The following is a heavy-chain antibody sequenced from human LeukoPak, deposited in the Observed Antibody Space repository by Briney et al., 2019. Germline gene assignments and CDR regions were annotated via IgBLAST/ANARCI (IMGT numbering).Heavy chain of an antibody. CDR2: IIPFNGNT. V-gene: IGHV1-45*02. D-gene: IGHD1-14*01. CDR1: GYTFTYRY. J-gene: IGHJ6*03. Sequence: ASVKVSCKASGYTFTYRYLHWVRQAPGQALEWMGWIIPFNGNTNYAQKFQDRVTMTTDTSTSTAYMELRSLRSDDTAVYYCARVKRTAYYYYYYMDVWGKGTTVTISS. CDR3: ARVKRTAYYYYYYMDV.